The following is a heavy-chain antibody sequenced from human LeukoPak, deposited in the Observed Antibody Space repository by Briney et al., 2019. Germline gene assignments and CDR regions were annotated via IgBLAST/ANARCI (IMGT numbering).Heavy chain of an antibody. D-gene: IGHD4-23*01. J-gene: IGHJ3*02. CDR1: GGSISNYY. CDR2: IYYSGST. Sequence: SETLPLTCTVSGGSISNYYWSWIRQPPGKGLEWIGYIYYSGSTNCNPSVKSRVAMSVDTSKKQFSLKLSSLTAADTAVYYCARGGTAVIAPYAFDIWGQGTMVTVSS. V-gene: IGHV4-59*01. CDR3: ARGGTAVIAPYAFDI.